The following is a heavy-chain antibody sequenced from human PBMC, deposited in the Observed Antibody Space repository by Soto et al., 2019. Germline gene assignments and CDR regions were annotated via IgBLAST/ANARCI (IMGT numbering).Heavy chain of an antibody. CDR1: GGTFSSYT. CDR2: IIPILGIA. Sequence: QVQLVQSGAEVKKPGSSVKVSCKASGGTFSSYTISWVRQAPGQGLEWMGRIIPILGIANYAQKFQGRVTITADKPTRTAYMELSSPGSEDTAVYYCARYPEPRYSNSWSAFDYWGQGTLVTVSS. D-gene: IGHD6-13*01. J-gene: IGHJ4*02. V-gene: IGHV1-69*02. CDR3: ARYPEPRYSNSWSAFDY.